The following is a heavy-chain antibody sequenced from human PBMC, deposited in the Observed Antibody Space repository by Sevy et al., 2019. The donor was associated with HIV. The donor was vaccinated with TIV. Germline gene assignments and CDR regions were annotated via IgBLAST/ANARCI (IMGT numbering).Heavy chain of an antibody. J-gene: IGHJ3*02. CDR1: GYTFTGYY. CDR3: ARVAGASAAFDI. CDR2: INPNSGGT. D-gene: IGHD7-27*01. V-gene: IGHV1-2*02. Sequence: ASVKVSCKASGYTFTGYYMHCVRQAPGQGLEWMGWINPNSGGTNYAQKFQGRVTMTRDTSISTAYMELSRLRSDDTAVYYCARVAGASAAFDIWGQGTMVTVSS.